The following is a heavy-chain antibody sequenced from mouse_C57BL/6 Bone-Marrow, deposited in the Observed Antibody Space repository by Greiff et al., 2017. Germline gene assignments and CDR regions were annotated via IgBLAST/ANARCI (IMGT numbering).Heavy chain of an antibody. V-gene: IGHV1-54*01. CDR1: GYAFTNYW. Sequence: VQLQESGAELVRPGTSVKVSCKASGYAFTNYWIEWVKQRPGQGLEWIGVIYPGSGGTNYNEKFKGKDTLTADKSSSTAYMQLSSLTSEDSAVXFCAKPGGTGAMDYWGQGTSVTVSS. CDR3: AKPGGTGAMDY. CDR2: IYPGSGGT. J-gene: IGHJ4*01. D-gene: IGHD3-3*01.